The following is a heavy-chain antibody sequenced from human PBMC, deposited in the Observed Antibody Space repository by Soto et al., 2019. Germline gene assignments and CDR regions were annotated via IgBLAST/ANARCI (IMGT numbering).Heavy chain of an antibody. CDR2: ISHDGNDK. J-gene: IGHJ6*02. Sequence: GGSLRLSCAVSGFTFRAYAMHWFRQAPGKGLEWVAVISHDGNDKFYGDSVEGRFTVSRDNSKNTLSLRMTSLTVEDTAVYFCAKEFGQGPYFYYGMDVWGQGTTVTVSS. D-gene: IGHD3-10*01. V-gene: IGHV3-30*18. CDR3: AKEFGQGPYFYYGMDV. CDR1: GFTFRAYA.